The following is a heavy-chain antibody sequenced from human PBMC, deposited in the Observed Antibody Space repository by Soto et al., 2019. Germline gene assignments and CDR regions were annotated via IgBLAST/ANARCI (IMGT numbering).Heavy chain of an antibody. D-gene: IGHD3-3*01. Sequence: QVQLVQSGPEVRKPGSSVTVSCKASGGSFSRSTFTWVRQAPGQGLEWMGRIIPVRGVTDYAPKFQGRVTISADHKQVSRLTSEDTAVQYRALEPSPSANHCFCPVRTNYNSYFMDVWDTGTTVIVS. CDR1: GGSFSRST. CDR2: IIPVRGVT. V-gene: IGHV1-69*02. CDR3: ALEPSPSANHCFCPVRTNYNSYFMDV. J-gene: IGHJ6*03.